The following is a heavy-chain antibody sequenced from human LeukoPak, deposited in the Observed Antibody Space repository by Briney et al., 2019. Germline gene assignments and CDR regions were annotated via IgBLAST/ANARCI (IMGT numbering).Heavy chain of an antibody. V-gene: IGHV3-23*01. CDR2: ISGSGSST. Sequence: PGGSLRLSCAASGFTFGTYAMAWVRQATGKGLEWVSVISGSGSSTYYADSVKGRFTISRDNSKNTLYLQMNSLRAEDTAVYYCAKEIGGTSGYYYDVFDYWGQGTLVTVSS. CDR3: AKEIGGTSGYYYDVFDY. CDR1: GFTFGTYA. D-gene: IGHD3-22*01. J-gene: IGHJ4*02.